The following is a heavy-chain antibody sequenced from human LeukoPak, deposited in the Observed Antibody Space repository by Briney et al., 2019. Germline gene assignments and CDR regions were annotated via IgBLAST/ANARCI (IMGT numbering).Heavy chain of an antibody. J-gene: IGHJ4*02. V-gene: IGHV4-59*08. CDR2: IYYSGST. CDR3: ASTLKYYDSRGPFDY. Sequence: SETLSLTCTVSGGSISSYYWSWIRQPTGKGLEWIGYIYYSGSTNYNPSLKSRATISVDTSKNQFYLKMSSVTAADTAVYYCASTLKYYDSRGPFDYWGQGTLVTVSS. CDR1: GGSISSYY. D-gene: IGHD3-22*01.